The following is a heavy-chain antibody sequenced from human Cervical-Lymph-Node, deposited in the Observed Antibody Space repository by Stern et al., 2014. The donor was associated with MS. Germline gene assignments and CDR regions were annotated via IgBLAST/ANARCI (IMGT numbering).Heavy chain of an antibody. D-gene: IGHD5-12*01. CDR1: GFTFSNAW. J-gene: IGHJ4*02. V-gene: IGHV3-15*01. CDR3: TTNIL. Sequence: VQLVESGGGLVKPGGSLRLSCAASGFTFSNAWMSWVRQAPGKGLEWVGRIKSKNDGGTIDYAAPVIGRFTISRDDSKNTLYLQMNSLKSEDTAVYYCTTNILGGQGPLVTVSS. CDR2: IKSKNDGGTI.